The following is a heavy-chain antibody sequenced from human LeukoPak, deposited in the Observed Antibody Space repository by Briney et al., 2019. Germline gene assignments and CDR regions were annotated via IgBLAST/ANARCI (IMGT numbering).Heavy chain of an antibody. J-gene: IGHJ4*02. CDR2: INHSGST. CDR1: GGSFSGYY. D-gene: IGHD6-19*01. V-gene: IGHV4-34*01. CDR3: ARGDAVAGTVDY. Sequence: SETLSPTCAVYGGSFSGYYWSWIRQPPGKGLEWIGEINHSGSTNYNPSLKSRVTISVDTSKNQFSLKLSSVTAADTAVYYCARGDAVAGTVDYWGQGTLVTVSS.